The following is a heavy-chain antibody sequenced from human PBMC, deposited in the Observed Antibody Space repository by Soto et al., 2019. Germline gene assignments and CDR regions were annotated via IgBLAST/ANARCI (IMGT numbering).Heavy chain of an antibody. V-gene: IGHV3-30-3*01. CDR2: ISYDGSDN. J-gene: IGHJ4*02. Sequence: QVQLVDSGGGVVQPGRSLRLSCVASGFTFSYYAMHWVRQAPGKGLEWVAVISYDGSDNQYADSVQGRFTISRDNSKNTLYLQINSLRPEDTAVYFCVRDRGHNSGYYEWFDYWGQGTRVAVSS. CDR1: GFTFSYYA. CDR3: VRDRGHNSGYYEWFDY. D-gene: IGHD3-22*01.